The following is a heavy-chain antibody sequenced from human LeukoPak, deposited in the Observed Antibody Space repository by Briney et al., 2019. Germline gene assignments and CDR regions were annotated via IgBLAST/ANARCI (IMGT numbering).Heavy chain of an antibody. CDR1: GDSVSSYSAA. CDR3: ARSGGHDAFDI. D-gene: IGHD4-23*01. Sequence: SQALSLTCAISGDSVSSYSAAWSWIRQSPSRGLEWLGRTYYRSKWDTDYAVSVKSRITINPDTSKNQFSLQLTSVTPEDTAVYYCARSGGHDAFDIWGQGTMVTVS. J-gene: IGHJ3*02. CDR2: TYYRSKWDT. V-gene: IGHV6-1*01.